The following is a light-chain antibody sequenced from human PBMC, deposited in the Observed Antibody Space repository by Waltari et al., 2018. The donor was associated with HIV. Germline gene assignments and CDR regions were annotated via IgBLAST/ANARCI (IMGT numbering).Light chain of an antibody. Sequence: QSALTQPASVSGSPGQSITVSCSGTQNDLGYYNYVSWFLHHADKPPQLIIFDVDKRPSGVSDRFSASKSGRMASLTIFGLQPDDEGDYFCCSYTTSGTWVFGGGTRVTV. V-gene: IGLV2-14*03. CDR1: QNDLGYYNY. CDR2: DVD. CDR3: CSYTTSGTWV. J-gene: IGLJ3*02.